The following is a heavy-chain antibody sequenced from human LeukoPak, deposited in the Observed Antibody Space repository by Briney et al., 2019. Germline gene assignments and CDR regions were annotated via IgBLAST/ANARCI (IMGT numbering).Heavy chain of an antibody. V-gene: IGHV3-15*05. Sequence: GGSLRLSCAASGFTFSNAWMSWVRQAPGKGLEWVGRIKSKTDGGTTDYAAPVKGRFTISRDNAKNSLYLQMNSLGAEDTALYYCAKDKVQHSGYYYYGMDVWGQGTTVTVSS. CDR1: GFTFSNAW. J-gene: IGHJ6*02. D-gene: IGHD1-1*01. CDR2: IKSKTDGGTT. CDR3: AKDKVQHSGYYYYGMDV.